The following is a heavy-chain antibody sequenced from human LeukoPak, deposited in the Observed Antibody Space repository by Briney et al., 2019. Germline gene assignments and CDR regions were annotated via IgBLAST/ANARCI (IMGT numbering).Heavy chain of an antibody. V-gene: IGHV4-39*01. D-gene: IGHD4-17*01. Sequence: SETLSLTCTVSGGSISSSSYYWGWIRQPPGKGLEWIRCIYYSGSTYYNPSLKSRVTISVDTSKNQFPLKLSSATAAGTAVYSCARRPIAYGGYSDAFDIWGQGTMVTVSS. CDR2: IYYSGST. CDR1: GGSISSSSYY. J-gene: IGHJ3*02. CDR3: ARRPIAYGGYSDAFDI.